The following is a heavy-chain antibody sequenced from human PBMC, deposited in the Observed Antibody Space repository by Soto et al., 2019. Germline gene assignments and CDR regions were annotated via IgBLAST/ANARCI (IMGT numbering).Heavy chain of an antibody. V-gene: IGHV3-33*01. CDR1: GFTFSSYG. CDR2: IWYDGSNK. J-gene: IGHJ3*02. Sequence: GGSLRLSCAASGFTFSSYGMHWVRQAPGKGLGWVAVIWYDGSNKYYADSVKGRFTISRDNSKNTLYLQMNSLRAEDTAVYYCARDDYGDTSNDAFDIWGQGTMVTVSS. CDR3: ARDDYGDTSNDAFDI. D-gene: IGHD4-17*01.